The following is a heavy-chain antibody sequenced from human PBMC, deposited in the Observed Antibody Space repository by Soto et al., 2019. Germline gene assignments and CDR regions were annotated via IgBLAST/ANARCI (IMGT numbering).Heavy chain of an antibody. CDR3: ARDRSSSGPDY. Sequence: PGGSLRLSCAASGFTFSSYAMHWFRQAPGKGLEWVAVISWDGSNKYYADSVKGRFTISRDNSKNTLYLQMTSLRAEDTAVYYCARDRSSSGPDYWGQGPLVTVSS. D-gene: IGHD6-6*01. V-gene: IGHV3-30-3*01. J-gene: IGHJ4*02. CDR2: ISWDGSNK. CDR1: GFTFSSYA.